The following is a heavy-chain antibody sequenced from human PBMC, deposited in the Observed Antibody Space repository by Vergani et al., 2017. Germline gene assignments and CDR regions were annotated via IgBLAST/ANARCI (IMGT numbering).Heavy chain of an antibody. CDR3: ARSIVSRNPPDYFDN. CDR2: VEDSGYF. V-gene: IGHV4-59*01. J-gene: IGHJ4*02. CDR1: GGSLSGYY. D-gene: IGHD1-14*01. Sequence: QVQLQESGPGLVRPSETLSLTCTVSGGSLSGYYWNWIRQTPGEGLEWIGYVEDSGYFNYNPSLKTRVPMSSDTSNHQFSLMLSSVTVADTAVYYCARSIVSRNPPDYFDNWGQGTLVTVSS.